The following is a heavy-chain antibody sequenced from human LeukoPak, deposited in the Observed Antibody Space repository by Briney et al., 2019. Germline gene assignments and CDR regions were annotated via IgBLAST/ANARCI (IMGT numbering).Heavy chain of an antibody. J-gene: IGHJ4*02. CDR2: IYHRGST. CDR3: AKLWRTVVEEDY. CDR1: GPSLSSGYS. V-gene: IGHV4-38-2*02. Sequence: PSETLSLTCTVSGPSLSSGYSWGWIRQPPGKGLGWIGSIYHRGSTYYHPSLKSRIILPVDTSKNQFSLKLTSVTAADTAVYYCAKLWRTVVEEDYWGQGTLVTVSS. D-gene: IGHD3-3*01.